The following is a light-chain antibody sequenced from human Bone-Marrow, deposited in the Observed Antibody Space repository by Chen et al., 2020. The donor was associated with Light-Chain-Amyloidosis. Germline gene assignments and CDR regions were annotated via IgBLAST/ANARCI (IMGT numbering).Light chain of an antibody. CDR2: EDK. V-gene: IGLV3-1*01. J-gene: IGLJ2*01. CDR3: QAWDSSTVI. Sequence: SYELTQPPSVSVSPGQTASITCSGDKLGDRHTYWYQLKSGQSPVLVIYEDKKRPSGIPERFSGSNSGNTATLTISGTQPMDEADYYCQAWDSSTVIFGGGTKLTVL. CDR1: KLGDRH.